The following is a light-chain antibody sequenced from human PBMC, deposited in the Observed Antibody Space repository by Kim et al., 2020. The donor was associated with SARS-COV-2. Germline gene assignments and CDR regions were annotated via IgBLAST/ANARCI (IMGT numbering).Light chain of an antibody. J-gene: IGKJ5*01. CDR1: QSLVHSDGNTY. V-gene: IGKV2-30*02. CDR3: MQGTHWPIT. Sequence: DVVVTQSPLSLPVTLGQSASISCRSSQSLVHSDGNTYVNWFQQRPGQSPRRLIYKVSDRDSGVPDRFSGSGSGTDFTLQISRVEAEDFGIYYFMQGTHWPITFGQGTRLEIK. CDR2: KVS.